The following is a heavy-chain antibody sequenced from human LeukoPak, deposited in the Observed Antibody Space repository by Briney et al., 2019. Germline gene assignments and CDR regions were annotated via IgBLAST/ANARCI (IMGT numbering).Heavy chain of an antibody. D-gene: IGHD2-15*01. CDR3: ARRLVAATSVIFDP. CDR1: GGSISSYY. CDR2: IYYSGST. V-gene: IGHV4-59*08. Sequence: SETLSLTCTVSGGSISSYYWSWIRQPPGKGLAWIGYIYYSGSTNYNPSLKSRVTISVDTSKNQFSLKLSSVTAADTAVYYCARRLVAATSVIFDPWGQGTLVTVSS. J-gene: IGHJ5*02.